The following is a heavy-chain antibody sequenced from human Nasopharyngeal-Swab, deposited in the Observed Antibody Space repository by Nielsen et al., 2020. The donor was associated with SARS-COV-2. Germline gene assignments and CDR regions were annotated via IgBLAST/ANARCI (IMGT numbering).Heavy chain of an antibody. CDR1: GFTFDDYA. D-gene: IGHD3-3*01. CDR3: AKDASIDFWSGYVAYGMDV. V-gene: IGHV3-9*01. Sequence: GGSLRLSCAASGFTFDDYAMHWVRQAPGKGLEWVSGISWNSGSIGYAESVKGRFTISRDNAKNSLYLQMNSLRAEDTALYYCAKDASIDFWSGYVAYGMDVWGQGTTVTVSS. J-gene: IGHJ6*02. CDR2: ISWNSGSI.